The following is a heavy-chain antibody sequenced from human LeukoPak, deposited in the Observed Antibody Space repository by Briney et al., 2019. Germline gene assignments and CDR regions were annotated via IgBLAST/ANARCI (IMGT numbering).Heavy chain of an antibody. D-gene: IGHD1-14*01. J-gene: IGHJ3*02. Sequence: ASVKVSCKVSGYTLTELSMHWVRQAPGKGLEWMGGFDPEDGETIYAQKFQGRVTMTEDTSTDTAYMELSSLRSEDTAVYYCATGLKKPKVDAFDIWGQGTMVTVSS. CDR1: GYTLTELS. CDR2: FDPEDGET. CDR3: ATGLKKPKVDAFDI. V-gene: IGHV1-24*01.